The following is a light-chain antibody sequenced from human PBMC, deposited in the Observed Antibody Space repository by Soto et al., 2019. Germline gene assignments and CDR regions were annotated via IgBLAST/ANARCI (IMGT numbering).Light chain of an antibody. CDR1: QSTSNW. CDR2: DVS. J-gene: IGKJ1*01. V-gene: IGKV1-5*01. Sequence: DIHMTQSPSTLSASVGDRVTITCRASQSTSNWLAWYQQKPGKAPKLLIYDVSNLESGVPSRFSGSGSGTAFTLTISGLQPDDFATYYGQQYNSDSPWTFGQGTKVEMK. CDR3: QQYNSDSPWT.